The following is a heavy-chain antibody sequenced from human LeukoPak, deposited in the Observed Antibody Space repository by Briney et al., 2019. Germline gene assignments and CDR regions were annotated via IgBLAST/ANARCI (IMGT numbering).Heavy chain of an antibody. CDR2: IFYSGST. CDR1: GGSISTSNYY. V-gene: IGHV4-39*07. J-gene: IGHJ4*02. D-gene: IGHD6-19*01. CDR3: ARLSSSGWYPHDY. Sequence: SETLSLTCTVSGGSISTSNYYWGWIRQPPGKGLEWIGNIFYSGSTYYSPSLKSRVTISLDTSRNQFSLKVTSVTAADTAVYYCARLSSSGWYPHDYWGQGTLVTVSS.